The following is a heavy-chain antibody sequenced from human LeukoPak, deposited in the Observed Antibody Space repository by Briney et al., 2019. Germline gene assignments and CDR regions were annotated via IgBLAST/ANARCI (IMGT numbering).Heavy chain of an antibody. CDR2: IAVVGGNT. Sequence: GGSLRLSCAASGFTFSNCGMAWVRQAPGKGLEWVSTIAVVGGNTHYADSVEGRFTISRQDSNNALHLQLNSLRAEDTAIYYCARDCCSGGGPLDIWDQGTLVTVSS. CDR1: GFTFSNCG. J-gene: IGHJ4*02. D-gene: IGHD2-15*01. CDR3: ARDCCSGGGPLDI. V-gene: IGHV3-23*01.